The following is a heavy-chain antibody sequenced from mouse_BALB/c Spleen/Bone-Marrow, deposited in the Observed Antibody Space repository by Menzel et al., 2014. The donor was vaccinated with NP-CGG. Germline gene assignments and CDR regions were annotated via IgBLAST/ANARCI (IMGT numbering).Heavy chain of an antibody. Sequence: QVQLKESGAEVVKPGASVKVSCKASGYTFTNYWMQWVKQRPGQGLEWIGEIEPSDSYTNYSQDFKGKATLTVDKSSSTAYMQLSSLTSEDSAVYYCARGRTTVVSDYWGQGTSLTVSS. D-gene: IGHD1-1*01. CDR2: IEPSDSYT. V-gene: IGHV1-69*02. CDR1: GYTFTNYW. J-gene: IGHJ2*02. CDR3: ARGRTTVVSDY.